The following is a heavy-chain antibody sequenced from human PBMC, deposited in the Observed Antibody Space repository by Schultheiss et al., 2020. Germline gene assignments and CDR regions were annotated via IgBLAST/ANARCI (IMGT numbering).Heavy chain of an antibody. CDR1: GYTFTSYG. J-gene: IGHJ4*02. V-gene: IGHV1-18*04. D-gene: IGHD5-12*01. CDR3: TLGGHGGYDYGY. CDR2: ISAYNGKT. Sequence: ASVKVSCKASGYTFTSYGISWVRQAPGQGLEWMGWISAYNGKTNYAQKFQGRVTMATDTSTSTAYMELRSLRSDDTAVYYCTLGGHGGYDYGYWGQGTLVTVSS.